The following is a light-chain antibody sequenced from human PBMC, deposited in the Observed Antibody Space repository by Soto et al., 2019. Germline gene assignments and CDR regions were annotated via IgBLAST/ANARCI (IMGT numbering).Light chain of an antibody. CDR2: WAS. CDR3: HQSYSPPIP. Sequence: DIVMTQSPDSLAVSLGERATINCKSSQSVFYSSNNKSYLAWYQHKPGQPPNLLIYWASTREYGVPDRFSGSGSGTDFTLTISSLQSEDVALYYCHQSYSPPIPFGQVTRPEIK. J-gene: IGKJ5*01. V-gene: IGKV4-1*01. CDR1: QSVFYSSNNKSY.